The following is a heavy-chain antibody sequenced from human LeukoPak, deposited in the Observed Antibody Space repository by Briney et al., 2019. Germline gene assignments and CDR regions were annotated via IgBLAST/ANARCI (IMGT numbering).Heavy chain of an antibody. V-gene: IGHV3-43*02. CDR1: GFTFDDYA. CDR2: ISGDGGST. D-gene: IGHD6-13*01. Sequence: GGSLRLSCAASGFTFDDYAMHWVRQAPGEGLEWVSLISGDGGSTYYADSVKGRFTISRDNSKNSLYLQMNSLRTEDTALYYCAKDISRVSSSWYVGFDYWGQGTLVTVSS. J-gene: IGHJ4*02. CDR3: AKDISRVSSSWYVGFDY.